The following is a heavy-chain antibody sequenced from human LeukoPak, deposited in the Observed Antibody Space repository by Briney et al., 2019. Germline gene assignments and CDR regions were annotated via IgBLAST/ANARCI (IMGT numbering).Heavy chain of an antibody. CDR2: INHSGST. CDR3: ARGRPGYSGYDSTYFDY. D-gene: IGHD5-12*01. CDR1: GGSFSGYY. Sequence: PSETLSLTCAGYGGSFSGYYWSWIRQPPGKGLEWIGEINHSGSTNYNPSLKSRVTISVDTSKNQFSLKLSSVTAADTAVYYCARGRPGYSGYDSTYFDYWGQGTLVTVSS. J-gene: IGHJ4*02. V-gene: IGHV4-34*01.